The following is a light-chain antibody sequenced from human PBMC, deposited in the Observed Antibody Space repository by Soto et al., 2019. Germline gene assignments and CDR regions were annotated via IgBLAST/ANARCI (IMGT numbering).Light chain of an antibody. CDR2: EGT. CDR3: YSYAGTSTWV. V-gene: IGLV2-23*01. CDR1: NNDVGNYKL. Sequence: QSLLTHSASVSESPGQSITISCTGTNNDVGNYKLVSWFQHHLGKAPKLIIYEGTKRPSGVSNRFSASQSGNTASLTISGLQAEDEADYYCYSYAGTSTWVFGGGTKVTAL. J-gene: IGLJ3*02.